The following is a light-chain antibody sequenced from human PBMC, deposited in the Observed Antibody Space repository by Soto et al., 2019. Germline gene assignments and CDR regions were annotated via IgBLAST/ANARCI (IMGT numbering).Light chain of an antibody. CDR2: SAS. CDR1: QSVSRY. Sequence: EIVLTQSPATLSLSPGERATLSCRASQSVSRYLAWYQQKPGQAPRLLIYSASNRATGIPARFSGSGSGTDFTLTISSLDPEDFAVYYCQQRSNSPITFGGGTKVEIK. J-gene: IGKJ4*01. CDR3: QQRSNSPIT. V-gene: IGKV3-11*01.